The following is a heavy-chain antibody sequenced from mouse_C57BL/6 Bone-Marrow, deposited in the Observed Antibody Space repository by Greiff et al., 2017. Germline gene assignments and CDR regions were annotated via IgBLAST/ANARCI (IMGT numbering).Heavy chain of an antibody. CDR1: GYSITSGYY. V-gene: IGHV3-6*01. CDR2: ISYDGSN. J-gene: IGHJ2*01. CDR3: ARMKYFDY. Sequence: EVQLQQSGPGLVKPSQSLSLTCSVTGYSITSGYYWNWIRQFPGNKLEWMGYISYDGSNNYNPSLKNRISITRDTSKNQFFLKLNSVTTEDTATYYCARMKYFDYWGQGTTLTVSS.